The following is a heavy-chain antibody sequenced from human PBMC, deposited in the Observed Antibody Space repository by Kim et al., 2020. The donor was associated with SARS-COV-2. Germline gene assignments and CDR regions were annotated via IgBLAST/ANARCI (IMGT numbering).Heavy chain of an antibody. CDR3: ARDLLHNYYASGNIDY. J-gene: IGHJ4*02. CDR2: IISDNYI. V-gene: IGHV3-21*01. Sequence: GGSLRLSCAVSGFRFSSYSMNWVRQAPGKGLEWVSSIISDNYIYYADSVKGRFTISRDSAKNSLYLQMNSLRAEDTALYYCARDLLHNYYASGNIDYWGQGTLVTVSS. D-gene: IGHD3-10*01. CDR1: GFRFSSYS.